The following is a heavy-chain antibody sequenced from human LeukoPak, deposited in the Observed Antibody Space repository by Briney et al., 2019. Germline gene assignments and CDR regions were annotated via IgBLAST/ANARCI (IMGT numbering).Heavy chain of an antibody. CDR3: ARVLNYYDNSGYFYFFDY. D-gene: IGHD3-22*01. V-gene: IGHV4-31*03. Sequence: PSETLSLTCSVSGASISTSGHYWSWIRQHPGKGLDRIGYIYYSGDTHYNASLRSRVSISVDTSQSQFSLKLSSVTAADTAVYYCARVLNYYDNSGYFYFFDYWGQGTPITVSS. CDR1: GASISTSGHY. CDR2: IYYSGDT. J-gene: IGHJ4*02.